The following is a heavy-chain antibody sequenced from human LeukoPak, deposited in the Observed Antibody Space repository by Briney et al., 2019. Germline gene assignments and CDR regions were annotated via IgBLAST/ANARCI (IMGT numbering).Heavy chain of an antibody. Sequence: AGGSLRLSCAASGFTFSGYSMYWVRQAPGKGLEWLSYISVSTSTYADSVKGRFTISRDDAKNSLYLQMSSLRAEDTAVYYCARDSQWAFDYWGQGTLVTVSS. V-gene: IGHV3-48*01. D-gene: IGHD1-26*01. CDR3: ARDSQWAFDY. J-gene: IGHJ4*02. CDR2: ISVSTST. CDR1: GFTFSGYS.